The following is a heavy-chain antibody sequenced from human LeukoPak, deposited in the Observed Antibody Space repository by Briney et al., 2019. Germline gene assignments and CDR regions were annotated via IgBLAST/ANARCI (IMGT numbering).Heavy chain of an antibody. V-gene: IGHV4-59*12. CDR3: AREKVQGVIRLFDY. D-gene: IGHD3-10*01. J-gene: IGHJ4*02. CDR1: GGSIRSYY. CDR2: FYYSGTT. Sequence: SETLSLTCTASGGSIRSYYRSWIRQPPGKGLEWIGYFYYSGTTNYNPSLKSRVTISVDTSKNQFSLKLSSVTAADTAVYYCAREKVQGVIRLFDYWGQGTLVTVSS.